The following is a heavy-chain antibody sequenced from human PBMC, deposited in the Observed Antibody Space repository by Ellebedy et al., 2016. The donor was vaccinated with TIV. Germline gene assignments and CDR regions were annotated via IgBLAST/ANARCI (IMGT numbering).Heavy chain of an antibody. J-gene: IGHJ4*02. Sequence: GESLKISXAASGFTFSTYPMHWVRQAPGKGLEWVALISYDGRKEYYADSVKGRLSISRDNSKNTLYLQMNSLRAEDTAVYYCAREEVAAYFDYWGQGTLVTVSS. CDR3: AREEVAAYFDY. D-gene: IGHD2-15*01. CDR2: ISYDGRKE. V-gene: IGHV3-30*04. CDR1: GFTFSTYP.